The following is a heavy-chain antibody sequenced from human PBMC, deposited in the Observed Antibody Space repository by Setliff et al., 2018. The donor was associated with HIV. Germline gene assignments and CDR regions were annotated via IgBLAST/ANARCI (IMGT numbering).Heavy chain of an antibody. CDR3: ARDYPRLGYSYGPNYFDY. V-gene: IGHV1-69*06. D-gene: IGHD5-18*01. CDR1: GGTFSSYA. Sequence: SVKVSCKASGGTFSSYAISWVRQAPGQGLEWMGRIIPIFGTANYAQKFQGRVTITADKSTSTAYMELSSLRSEDTAVYYCARDYPRLGYSYGPNYFDYWGQGTQVTSPQ. CDR2: IIPIFGTA. J-gene: IGHJ4*02.